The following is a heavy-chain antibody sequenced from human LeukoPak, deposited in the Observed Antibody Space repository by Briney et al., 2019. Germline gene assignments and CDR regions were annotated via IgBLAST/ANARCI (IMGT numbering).Heavy chain of an antibody. CDR1: GFTFSNAW. D-gene: IGHD4-17*01. J-gene: IGHJ4*02. Sequence: GGSLRLSCAASGFTFSNAWMSWVRQAPGKGLEWVGRIKSKTNGGTTDYAAPVKGRFTISRDDSKNTLYLQMNSLKPEDTAVYYCTKFDYAAFEYWGQGALVTVSS. CDR2: IKSKTNGGTT. V-gene: IGHV3-15*01. CDR3: TKFDYAAFEY.